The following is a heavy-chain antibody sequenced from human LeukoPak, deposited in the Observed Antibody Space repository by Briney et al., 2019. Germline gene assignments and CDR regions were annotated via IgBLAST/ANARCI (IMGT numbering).Heavy chain of an antibody. CDR3: RRVAAAGTGFSYYYMDV. Sequence: SETLSLTCTVSGGSISSSSYYWGWIRQPPGKGLEWIGSIYYSGSTYYNPSLKSRVTISVDTSKNQFSLKLSSLTAADTAVYYCRRVAAAGTGFSYYYMDVWGKGTTVTVSS. CDR2: IYYSGST. V-gene: IGHV4-39*07. D-gene: IGHD6-13*01. CDR1: GGSISSSSYY. J-gene: IGHJ6*03.